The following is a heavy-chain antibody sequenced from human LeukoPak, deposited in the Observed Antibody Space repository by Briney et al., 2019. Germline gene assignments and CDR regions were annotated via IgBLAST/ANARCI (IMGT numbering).Heavy chain of an antibody. CDR2: IIPIFGTA. CDR3: ARAGSGYSYGYVGPLDY. V-gene: IGHV1-69*05. D-gene: IGHD5-18*01. J-gene: IGHJ4*02. CDR1: GGTFSSYA. Sequence: SVKVSCKASGGTFSSYAISWVRQAPGQGLEWMGGIIPIFGTANYAQKFQGRVTITTDESTSTAYMELSSLRSEDTAMYYCARAGSGYSYGYVGPLDYWGQGTLVTVSS.